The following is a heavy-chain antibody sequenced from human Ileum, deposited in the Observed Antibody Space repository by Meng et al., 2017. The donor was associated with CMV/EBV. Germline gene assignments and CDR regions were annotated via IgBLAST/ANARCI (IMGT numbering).Heavy chain of an antibody. V-gene: IGHV3-66*02. J-gene: IGHJ4*02. CDR2: IFTDGVT. D-gene: IGHD4-11*01. Sequence: GGSLRLSCSASGFIVSNNYMSWVRQGPGKGLEWVSLIFTDGVTYYADSVKGRFTIFRDNSKNTLNLQMNGLGPEDTAVYYCTRGYSGSSGWGQGTLVTVSS. CDR3: TRGYSGSSG. CDR1: GFIVSNNY.